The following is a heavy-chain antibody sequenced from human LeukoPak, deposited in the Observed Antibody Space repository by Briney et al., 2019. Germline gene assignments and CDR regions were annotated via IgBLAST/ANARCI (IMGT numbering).Heavy chain of an antibody. CDR3: ARDYHGSGSLTTSDY. J-gene: IGHJ4*02. CDR1: GYTFTSYY. CDR2: INPSGGST. Sequence: ASVKVSCKASGYTFTSYYMHWVRQAPGQGLEWMGIINPSGGSTTSAQKFQGRITLTRDTSTSTFYMELSSLKSQDTAVYYCARDYHGSGSLTTSDYWGQGTLVTVSS. D-gene: IGHD3-10*01. V-gene: IGHV1-46*01.